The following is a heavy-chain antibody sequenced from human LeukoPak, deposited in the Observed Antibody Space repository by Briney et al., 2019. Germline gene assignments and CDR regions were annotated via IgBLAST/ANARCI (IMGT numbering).Heavy chain of an antibody. CDR1: GFTLSSYA. CDR3: ARETGVAVADTAGYYYYGMDV. CDR2: ISGSGGST. V-gene: IGHV3-23*01. Sequence: GGSLRLSCAASGFTLSSYAMSWVRQAPGKGLEWVSAISGSGGSTYYADSVKGRFTISRDNSKNTLYLQMNSLRAEDTAVYYCARETGVAVADTAGYYYYGMDVWGQGTTATVSS. J-gene: IGHJ6*02. D-gene: IGHD6-19*01.